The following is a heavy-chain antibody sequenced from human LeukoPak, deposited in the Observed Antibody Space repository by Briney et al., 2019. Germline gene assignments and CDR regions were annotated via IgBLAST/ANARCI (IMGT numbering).Heavy chain of an antibody. CDR3: AKQYSSTWYVFDS. CDR2: IKHDGSEK. V-gene: IGHV3-7*03. CDR1: GFIFTNYF. J-gene: IGHJ4*02. D-gene: IGHD6-13*01. Sequence: GGSLRLSCAASGFIFTNYFMSWVRQAPGKGLEWVASIKHDGSEKYYVDSVRGRFTISRDNTMNSLYLQMNSLRAEDTAVYYCAKQYSSTWYVFDSWGQGTLVTVSS.